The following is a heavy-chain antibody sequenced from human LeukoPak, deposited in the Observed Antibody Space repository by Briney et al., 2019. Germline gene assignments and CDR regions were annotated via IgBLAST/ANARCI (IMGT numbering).Heavy chain of an antibody. Sequence: GGSLRLSCVASGFTLSTYWMNWVRQAPGKGLEWVANIMQDGSVQHYVDSVKGRFTISRDNAKNSLYLQMNSLRAEDTALYYCARDYTATGGMDVWGQGTAVTVS. J-gene: IGHJ6*02. CDR2: IMQDGSVQ. D-gene: IGHD2-21*02. CDR1: GFTLSTYW. CDR3: ARDYTATGGMDV. V-gene: IGHV3-7*01.